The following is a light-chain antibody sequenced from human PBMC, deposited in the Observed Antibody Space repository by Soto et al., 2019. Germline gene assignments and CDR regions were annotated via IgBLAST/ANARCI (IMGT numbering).Light chain of an antibody. CDR3: SSYAGNNNPYV. CDR2: EVS. CDR1: SSDVGGYSY. J-gene: IGLJ1*01. V-gene: IGLV2-8*01. Sequence: QSALTQPPSASGSPGQSVTISCTGTSSDVGGYSYVSWYQHHPGKAPKLMVSEVSKRPSGVPDRFSGSKSGNTASLTVSGLQAEDEADYYCSSYAGNNNPYVFGTGTKLTVL.